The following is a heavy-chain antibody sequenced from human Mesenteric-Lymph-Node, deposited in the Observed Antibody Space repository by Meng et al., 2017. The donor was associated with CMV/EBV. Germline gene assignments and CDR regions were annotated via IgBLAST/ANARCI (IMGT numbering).Heavy chain of an antibody. V-gene: IGHV4-31*03. CDR2: IYYSGST. J-gene: IGHJ4*02. D-gene: IGHD4-11*01. Sequence: SETLSLTCTVSGGSISSGDYYWSWIRQHPGKGLEWIGYIYYSGSTYYNPSLKSRVTISVDTSKNQFSLKLNSVTAADTAVYYCARSLPYDYSNSLSFDNWGQGTLVTVSS. CDR3: ARSLPYDYSNSLSFDN. CDR1: GGSISSGDYY.